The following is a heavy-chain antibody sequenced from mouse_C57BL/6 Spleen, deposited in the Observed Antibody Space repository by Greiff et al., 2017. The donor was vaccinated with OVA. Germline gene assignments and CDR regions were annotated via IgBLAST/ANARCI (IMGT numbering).Heavy chain of an antibody. CDR1: GYTFTSYT. CDR3: ASDYGGDY. CDR2: INPSSGYT. Sequence: QVQLKESGAELARPGASVKMSCKASGYTFTSYTMHWVKQRPGQGLEWIGYINPSSGYTKYNQKFKDKATLTADKSSSTAYMQLSSLTSEDSAVYYCASDYGGDYWGQGTTLTVSS. J-gene: IGHJ2*01. V-gene: IGHV1-4*01. D-gene: IGHD1-1*02.